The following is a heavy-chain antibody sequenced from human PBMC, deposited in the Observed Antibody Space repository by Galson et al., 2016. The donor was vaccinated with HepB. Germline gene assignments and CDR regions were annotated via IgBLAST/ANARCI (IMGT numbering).Heavy chain of an antibody. J-gene: IGHJ4*02. CDR2: IHSSGAS. CDR3: VRPGTAAAVANRRGSIY. CDR1: GDSIRNVGRH. D-gene: IGHD6-25*01. V-gene: IGHV4-39*01. Sequence: SETLSLTCTVSGDSIRNVGRHWGWFRQSPGKGLEYIGSIHSSGASYYNPSLTSRITVSADTSRNQFFLSLTSVTAADTAIYYCVRPGTAAAVANRRGSIYWSQGTRVSVSS.